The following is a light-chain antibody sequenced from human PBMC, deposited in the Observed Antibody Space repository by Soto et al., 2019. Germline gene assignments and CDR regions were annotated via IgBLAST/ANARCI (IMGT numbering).Light chain of an antibody. V-gene: IGKV3-15*01. Sequence: EIVMTQSPATLSVSPGERATLSCRASQSVSINLAWYQQKPGQAPRLLIYGASTRATVITARFSGSGSGTEFTLTISSLQSEDFAIYYCQQYNNWALTFGGGTKVEIK. J-gene: IGKJ4*01. CDR3: QQYNNWALT. CDR2: GAS. CDR1: QSVSIN.